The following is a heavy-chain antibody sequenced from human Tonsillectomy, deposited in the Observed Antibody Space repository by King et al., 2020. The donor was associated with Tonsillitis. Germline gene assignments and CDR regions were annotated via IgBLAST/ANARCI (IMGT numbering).Heavy chain of an antibody. V-gene: IGHV1-69*19. Sequence: QLVQSGAEVKKPGSSVKVSCKSSGDTFSSFVIIWERQAPGQGVEWVWQSISMFGTTTYALQFKGRVTITADESTRTAYMELSSLRSEDTAVYYCSILQDYYMDVWGNGTTVTVSS. CDR2: SISMFGTT. D-gene: IGHD4-11*01. J-gene: IGHJ6*03. CDR3: SILQDYYMDV. CDR1: GDTFSSFV.